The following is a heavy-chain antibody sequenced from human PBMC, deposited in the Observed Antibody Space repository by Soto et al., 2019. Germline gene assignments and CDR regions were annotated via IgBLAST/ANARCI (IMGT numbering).Heavy chain of an antibody. D-gene: IGHD3-9*01. CDR1: GFTFSSYA. J-gene: IGHJ2*01. CDR3: AKDPPYYDILTNWYFDL. Sequence: GGSLRLSCAASGFTFSSYAMSWVRQAPGKGLEWVSAISGSGGSTYYADSVKGRFTISRDNSKNTLYLQMNSLRAEDTAVYYCAKDPPYYDILTNWYFDLWGRGTLVTVSS. V-gene: IGHV3-23*01. CDR2: ISGSGGST.